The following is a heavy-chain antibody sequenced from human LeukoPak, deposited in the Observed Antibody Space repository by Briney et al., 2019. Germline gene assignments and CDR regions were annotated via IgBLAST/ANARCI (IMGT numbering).Heavy chain of an antibody. CDR2: ISAYNGNT. Sequence: ASVKVSCKASGYTFTSYGISWVGQAPGQGLEWMGWISAYNGNTNYAQKLQGRVTMTTDTSTSTAYMELRSLRSDDTAVYYCARHKGQWLASYYFDYWGQGRLVTVSS. V-gene: IGHV1-18*01. D-gene: IGHD6-19*01. CDR1: GYTFTSYG. J-gene: IGHJ4*02. CDR3: ARHKGQWLASYYFDY.